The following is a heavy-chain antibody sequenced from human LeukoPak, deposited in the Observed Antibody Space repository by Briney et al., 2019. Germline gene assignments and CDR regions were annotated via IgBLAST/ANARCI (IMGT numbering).Heavy chain of an antibody. CDR2: ITSSGTYI. CDR1: GFTFNNYN. Sequence: PGGSLRLSCATSGFTFNNYNMNWVRQAPGRALEWVSSITSSGTYIFYADSVKGRFTISRDNAKNSLYLQMNSLRAEDTAVYFCARDKGGMVPFDYWGQGTLVTVSS. CDR3: ARDKGGMVPFDY. D-gene: IGHD3-10*01. J-gene: IGHJ4*02. V-gene: IGHV3-21*01.